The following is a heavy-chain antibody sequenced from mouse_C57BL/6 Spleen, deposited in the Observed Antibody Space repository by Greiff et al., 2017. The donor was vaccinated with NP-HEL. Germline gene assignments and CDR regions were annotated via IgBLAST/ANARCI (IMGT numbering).Heavy chain of an antibody. V-gene: IGHV1-26*01. CDR3: ARDCYGSSPYYAIDY. CDR2: INPNNGGT. J-gene: IGHJ4*01. D-gene: IGHD1-1*01. Sequence: VQLQQSGPELVKPGASVKLSCKASGYTFTDYYMHWVKQSHGKSLEWIGDINPNNGGTSYNQKFKGKATLTVDKSSSTAYMELRSLTSEDSAVYYCARDCYGSSPYYAIDYWGQGTSVTVSS. CDR1: GYTFTDYY.